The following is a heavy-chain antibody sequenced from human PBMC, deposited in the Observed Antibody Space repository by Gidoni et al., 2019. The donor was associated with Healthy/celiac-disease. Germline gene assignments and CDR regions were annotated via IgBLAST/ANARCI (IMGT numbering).Heavy chain of an antibody. CDR3: ARWGLIYFDY. V-gene: IGHV4-59*01. Sequence: QVQLQESGPGLVKPSETLSLTCTVSGGSISSYYWSWIRQPPGKGLEWIGYIYYRGSTNYNPSLKSRVTISVDTSKNQFSLKLSSVTAADTAVYYCARWGLIYFDYWGQGTLVTVSS. CDR2: IYYRGST. CDR1: GGSISSYY. J-gene: IGHJ4*02. D-gene: IGHD7-27*01.